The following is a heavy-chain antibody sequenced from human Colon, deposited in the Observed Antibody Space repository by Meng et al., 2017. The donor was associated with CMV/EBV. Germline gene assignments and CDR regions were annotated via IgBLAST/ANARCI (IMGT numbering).Heavy chain of an antibody. D-gene: IGHD3-10*02. CDR2: IVPILGST. CDR1: GGPLSTYE. CDR3: ATRIPTYVDNWFDP. J-gene: IGHJ5*02. Sequence: SVKVSCKASGGPLSTYEINWVRQAPGQGREWMGGIVPILGSTNYAQRFKGRLTITANKSTTTAYMELSSLTSEDTAVYYCATRIPTYVDNWFDPWGQGTLVTVSS. V-gene: IGHV1-69*10.